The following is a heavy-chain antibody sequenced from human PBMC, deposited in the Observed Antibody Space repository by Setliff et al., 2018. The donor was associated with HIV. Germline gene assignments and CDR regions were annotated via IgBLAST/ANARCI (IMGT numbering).Heavy chain of an antibody. CDR2: IYNIGST. D-gene: IGHD1-20*01. CDR1: SGSISTYY. Sequence: PSETLSLTCTVSSGSISTYYWSWIRQPPGKGLEWIGYIYNIGSTNYNPSLRSRVTISLDRSKNQFSLNLDSVTAADTAVHYCAGCITGTTHWFDPWGQGTLVTVSS. J-gene: IGHJ5*02. CDR3: AGCITGTTHWFDP. V-gene: IGHV4-59*08.